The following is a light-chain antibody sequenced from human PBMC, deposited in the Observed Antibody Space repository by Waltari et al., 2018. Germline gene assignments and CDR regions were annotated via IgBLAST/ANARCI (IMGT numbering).Light chain of an antibody. CDR3: QHYERLPAT. J-gene: IGKJ1*01. Sequence: EIVLTQSPGTLSLSPGERATLSCRASQSVSRALAWYQQTPGQAPRLLIYGASNRATGIPDRFSGSGSETDFSLTISRLDPEDVAVYYCQHYERLPATFGQGTKVEIK. CDR1: QSVSRA. CDR2: GAS. V-gene: IGKV3-20*01.